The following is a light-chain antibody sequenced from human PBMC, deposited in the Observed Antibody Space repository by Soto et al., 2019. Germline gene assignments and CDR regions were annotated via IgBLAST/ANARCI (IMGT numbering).Light chain of an antibody. CDR1: SGHSSYA. CDR2: LNSDGSH. J-gene: IGLJ3*02. Sequence: QSVLTQSPSASASLGASVKLTCTLSSGHSSYAIAGHQQQPEKGPRYLMKLNSDGSHNKGDGIPDRFSGSSSGAERYLTISSLQSEDEADYDCQTCGTGPWVFGGGTKLTVL. V-gene: IGLV4-69*01. CDR3: QTCGTGPWV.